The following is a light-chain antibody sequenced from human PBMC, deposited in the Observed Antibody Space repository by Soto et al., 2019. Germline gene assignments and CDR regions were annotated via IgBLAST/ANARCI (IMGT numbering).Light chain of an antibody. CDR3: SSFTSKSTLI. CDR1: SSDVGNYKY. CDR2: EVS. V-gene: IGLV2-14*01. Sequence: QSALTQPTSVSGSPGQSITISCTGTSSDVGNYKYVSWYQQHPGKAPKLMIYEVSNRPSGVSNRFSGSKSGNTASLTISGLQAEDEAHYYCSSFTSKSTLIFGGGTKLTVL. J-gene: IGLJ2*01.